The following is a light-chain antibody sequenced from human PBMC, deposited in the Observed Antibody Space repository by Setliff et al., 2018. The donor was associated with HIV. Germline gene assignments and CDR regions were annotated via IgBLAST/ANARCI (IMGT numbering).Light chain of an antibody. V-gene: IGLV2-11*01. J-gene: IGLJ2*01. CDR1: SSDVGAYNY. CDR3: CSYAGSYTLV. CDR2: DVT. Sequence: QSVLTQPPSVSGSPGQSVTFSCTGSSSDVGAYNYVSWYQQHPGKAPKLMIYDVTKRPSGVPDRFSGSKSGNTASLTISGLQADDEADYYCCSYAGSYTLVFGGGTKVTVL.